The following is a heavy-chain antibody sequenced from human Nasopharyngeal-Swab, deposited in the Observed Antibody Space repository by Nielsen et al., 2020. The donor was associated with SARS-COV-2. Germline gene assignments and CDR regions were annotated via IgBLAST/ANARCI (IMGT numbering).Heavy chain of an antibody. J-gene: IGHJ6*03. D-gene: IGHD2-2*01. CDR2: INHSGST. CDR3: ARGLSGIVPAPILGLGPYYYYYYMDV. V-gene: IGHV4-34*01. Sequence: PGKRPEWIAEINHSGSTNYNPSLKSRVTLSVDTSMNQVSLEVSSVTAADTAAYYCARGLSGIVPAPILGLGPYYYYYYMDVWGKGTTVTVSS.